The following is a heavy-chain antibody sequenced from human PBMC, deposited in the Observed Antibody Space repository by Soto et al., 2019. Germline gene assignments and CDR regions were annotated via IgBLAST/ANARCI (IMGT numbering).Heavy chain of an antibody. Sequence: GSLRLSVTVSGFAFNNYGINWVRQAPGKGLEWVSSISKSDYTYYSDSVKGRFTISRDNAKNSVSLQMNTLRVEDTAVYYCAREDSIIIPAVSDFWGQGTLVTVPQ. D-gene: IGHD2-2*01. CDR3: AREDSIIIPAVSDF. CDR1: GFAFNNYG. V-gene: IGHV3-21*01. J-gene: IGHJ4*02. CDR2: ISKSDYT.